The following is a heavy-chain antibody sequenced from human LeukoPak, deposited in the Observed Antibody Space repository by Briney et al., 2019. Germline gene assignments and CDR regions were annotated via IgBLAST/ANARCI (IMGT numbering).Heavy chain of an antibody. J-gene: IGHJ6*03. CDR2: INPSGGST. CDR3: ARDSLWRGFGEQNYYYYYMDV. Sequence: ASVKVSCKASGYTFTGYYMHWVRQAPGQGLEWMGIINPSGGSTSYAQKFQGRVTMTRDTSTSTVYMELSSLRSEDTAVYYCARDSLWRGFGEQNYYYYYMDVWGKGTTVTISS. D-gene: IGHD3-10*01. V-gene: IGHV1-46*01. CDR1: GYTFTGYY.